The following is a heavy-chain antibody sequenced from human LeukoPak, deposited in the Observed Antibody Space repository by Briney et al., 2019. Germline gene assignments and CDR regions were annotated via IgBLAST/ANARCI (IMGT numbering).Heavy chain of an antibody. CDR2: IWYDGSNK. D-gene: IGHD1-26*01. CDR3: ARDKGDLPSYYYYYGMDV. J-gene: IGHJ6*04. V-gene: IGHV3-33*01. CDR1: GFTFSSYG. Sequence: GSLRLSCAASGFTFSSYGMHWVRQAPGKGLEWVAVIWYDGSNKYYADSVKGRFTISRDNSKNTLYLQMNSLRAEDTAVYYCARDKGDLPSYYYYYGMDVWGKGTTVTVSS.